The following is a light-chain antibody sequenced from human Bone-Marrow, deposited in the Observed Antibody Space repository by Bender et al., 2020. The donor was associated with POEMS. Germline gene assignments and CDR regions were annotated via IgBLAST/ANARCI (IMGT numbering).Light chain of an antibody. J-gene: IGLJ3*02. CDR1: SSNIGAHA. Sequence: QSVLTQPPSASGTPGQRVTISCSGGSSNIGAHAVNLYQHLPGTAPKLLIYSSHRRPSEVPDRFSGSRSGTSASLAISGLQSEDEADYYCAVWEDSLNGWVFGGGTKLTVL. CDR2: SSH. CDR3: AVWEDSLNGWV. V-gene: IGLV1-44*01.